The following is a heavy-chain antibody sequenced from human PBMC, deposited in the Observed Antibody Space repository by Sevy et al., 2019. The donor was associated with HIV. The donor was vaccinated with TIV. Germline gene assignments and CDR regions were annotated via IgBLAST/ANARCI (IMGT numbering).Heavy chain of an antibody. J-gene: IGHJ4*02. V-gene: IGHV3-21*01. CDR1: GFTFSSYS. Sequence: GGFLRLSCAASGFTFSSYSMNWVRQAPGKGLEWVSSISSSSSYIYYADSVKGRFTISRDNAKNSLYLQMNSLRAEDTAVYYCARDRVPVIAVAGTFFDYWGQGTLVTVSS. D-gene: IGHD6-19*01. CDR2: ISSSSSYI. CDR3: ARDRVPVIAVAGTFFDY.